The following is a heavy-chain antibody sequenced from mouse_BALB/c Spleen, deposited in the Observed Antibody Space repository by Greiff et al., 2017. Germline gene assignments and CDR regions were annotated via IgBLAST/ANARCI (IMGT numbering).Heavy chain of an antibody. V-gene: IGHV5-6-3*01. CDR1: GFTFSSYG. CDR2: INSNGGST. CDR3: AREGGGAMDY. Sequence: EVMLVESGGGLVQPGGSLKLSCAASGFTFSSYGMSWVRQTPDKRLELVATINSNGGSTYYPDSVKGRFTISRDNAKNTLYLQMSSLKSEDTAMYYCAREGGGAMDYWGQGTSVTVSS. J-gene: IGHJ4*01.